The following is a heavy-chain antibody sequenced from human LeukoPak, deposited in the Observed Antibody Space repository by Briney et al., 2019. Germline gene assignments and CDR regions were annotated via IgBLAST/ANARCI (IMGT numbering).Heavy chain of an antibody. J-gene: IGHJ4*02. CDR2: MYHTGHT. Sequence: SETLSLTCNVSGGSISNYYWSWIRQPPGKGLEWIGYMYHTGHTMYNSSLKSRVTMSLDTSKNHFSLRLSSVTAADTAVYYCARHPFAPPFDSWGRGTLVTVSS. V-gene: IGHV4-59*08. CDR3: ARHPFAPPFDS. D-gene: IGHD2-21*01. CDR1: GGSISNYY.